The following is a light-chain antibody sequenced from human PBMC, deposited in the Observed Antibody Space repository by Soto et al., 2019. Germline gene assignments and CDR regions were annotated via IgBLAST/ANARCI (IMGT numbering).Light chain of an antibody. J-gene: IGKJ2*02. V-gene: IGKV3-11*01. Sequence: EVVLTQSPATLSLSPGERATLSCRASQSISNSLAWYQQKPGQAPRLLIHQASNRATGIPARFSGTGSGTDFTLTISSLEPEDFAVYYCQQRYNWPPCTFGQGTKLEIK. CDR1: QSISNS. CDR2: QAS. CDR3: QQRYNWPPCT.